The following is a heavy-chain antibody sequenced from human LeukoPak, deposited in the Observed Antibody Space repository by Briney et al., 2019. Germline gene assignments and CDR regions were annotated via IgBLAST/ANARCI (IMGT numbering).Heavy chain of an antibody. Sequence: SETLSLTCTVSGGSISSYCWSWIRQPAGKGLEWIGRIYTSGSTNYNPSLRSRVTMSVDTSKNQFSLKLSSVTAADTAVYYCAGFGGFGWFDPWGQGTLVTVSS. J-gene: IGHJ5*02. CDR2: IYTSGST. D-gene: IGHD3-10*01. CDR1: GGSISSYC. CDR3: AGFGGFGWFDP. V-gene: IGHV4-4*07.